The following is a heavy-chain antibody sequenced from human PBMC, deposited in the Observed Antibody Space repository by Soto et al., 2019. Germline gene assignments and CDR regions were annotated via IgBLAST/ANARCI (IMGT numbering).Heavy chain of an antibody. CDR2: ISNSGNNV. CDR3: VAALSYGDPCFDH. D-gene: IGHD2-21*02. J-gene: IGHJ4*02. V-gene: IGHV3-11*01. Sequence: GGSLRLSCAASGFIFNDYHMSWIRQAPGKGLEWVAYISNSGNNVYYADSVKGRFTISRDNADKSLYLQMNSLRADVTAVYSCVAALSYGDPCFDHWGQGTLVTVSS. CDR1: GFIFNDYH.